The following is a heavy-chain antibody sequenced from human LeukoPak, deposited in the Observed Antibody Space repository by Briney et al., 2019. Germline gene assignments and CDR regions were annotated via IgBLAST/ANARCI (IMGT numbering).Heavy chain of an antibody. V-gene: IGHV1-18*01. CDR3: ARVPTGVLRYFDWLGAFDI. J-gene: IGHJ3*02. CDR2: ISAYNGNT. Sequence: GASVKVSCKASGYTFTSYDINWVRQATGQGLEWMGWISAYNGNTNYAQKLQGRVTMTTDTSTSTAYMELRSLRSDDTAVYYCARVPTGVLRYFDWLGAFDIWGQGTMVTVSS. CDR1: GYTFTSYD. D-gene: IGHD3-9*01.